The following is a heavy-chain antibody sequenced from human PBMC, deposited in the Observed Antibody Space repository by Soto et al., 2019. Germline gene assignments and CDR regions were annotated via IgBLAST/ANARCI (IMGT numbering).Heavy chain of an antibody. CDR2: IYHSGST. CDR3: ARDIVAARPAY. Sequence: PSETLSLTCAVSGGSISSGGYSWSWIRQPPGKGLEWIGYIYHSGSTYYNPSLKSRVTISVDRSKNQFSLKLSSVTAADTAVYYCARDIVAARPAYWGQGTLVTVSS. V-gene: IGHV4-30-2*01. CDR1: GGSISSGGYS. D-gene: IGHD6-6*01. J-gene: IGHJ4*02.